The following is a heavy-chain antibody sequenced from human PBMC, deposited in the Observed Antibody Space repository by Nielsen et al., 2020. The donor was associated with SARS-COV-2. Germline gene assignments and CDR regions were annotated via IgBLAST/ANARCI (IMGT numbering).Heavy chain of an antibody. CDR2: INPNSGGT. Sequence: WVRQAPGQGLEWMGGINPNSGGTNYAQKFQGRVTMTRDTSISTAYMELSRLRSDDTAVYYCARDSTVTPDYWGQGTLVTVSS. D-gene: IGHD4-17*01. J-gene: IGHJ4*02. V-gene: IGHV1-2*02. CDR3: ARDSTVTPDY.